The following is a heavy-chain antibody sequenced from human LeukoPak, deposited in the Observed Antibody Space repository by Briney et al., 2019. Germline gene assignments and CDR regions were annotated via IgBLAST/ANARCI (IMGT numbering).Heavy chain of an antibody. CDR3: ARDLRDYSGSGSSL. CDR2: ISSSSSYI. D-gene: IGHD3-10*01. J-gene: IGHJ3*01. V-gene: IGHV3-21*01. Sequence: PGGSLRLSCAASGFTFSSYAMSWVRQAPGKGLEWVSSISSSSSYIYYVDSVKGRFTISRDNAKNSLYLQMNSLRTEDTAVYYCARDLRDYSGSGSSLWGQGTMVTVSS. CDR1: GFTFSSYA.